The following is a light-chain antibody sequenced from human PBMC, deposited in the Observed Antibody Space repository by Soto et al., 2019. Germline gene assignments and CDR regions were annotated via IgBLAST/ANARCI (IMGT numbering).Light chain of an antibody. CDR3: SSYAGSYTFGV. CDR2: DVS. J-gene: IGLJ1*01. V-gene: IGLV2-11*01. Sequence: QSALTQPRSVSGSPEQSVTISCTGTSSDVGAYRCVSWYQQHPGTAPKLMIYDVSKRPSGVPDRFSGSKSGNTASLTISGLQTEDEADYYCSSYAGSYTFGVFGTGTKVTVL. CDR1: SSDVGAYRC.